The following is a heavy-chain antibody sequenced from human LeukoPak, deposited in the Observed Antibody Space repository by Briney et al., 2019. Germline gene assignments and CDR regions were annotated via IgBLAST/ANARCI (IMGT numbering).Heavy chain of an antibody. CDR1: DGSFSGYY. J-gene: IGHJ4*02. D-gene: IGHD3-9*01. CDR3: AIGGYKILTGDKVDC. CDR2: INHSGNT. V-gene: IGHV4-34*01. Sequence: SETLSLTCAVYDGSFSGYYRSWIRQSPGKGLEWIGEINHSGNTNYNPSLKSRVTISLDTSKNQFSLKLSSVTVADTAVYYCAIGGYKILTGDKVDCWGQGTLVTVSS.